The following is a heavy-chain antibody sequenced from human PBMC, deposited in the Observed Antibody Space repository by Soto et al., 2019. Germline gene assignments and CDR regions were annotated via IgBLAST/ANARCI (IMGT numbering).Heavy chain of an antibody. V-gene: IGHV2-5*02. D-gene: IGHD2-15*01. J-gene: IGHJ4*02. CDR2: IYWDDDK. CDR1: GFSLSTSGVG. Sequence: SGPTLVNPTQTLTLTCTFSGFSLSTSGVGVGWIRQPPGKALEWLALIYWDDDKRYSPSLKSRLTITKDTSKSLLVLTMTNMYPVDTATYFCAHRPAYCSGGSCYSGFDYWGQGTLVTVSS. CDR3: AHRPAYCSGGSCYSGFDY.